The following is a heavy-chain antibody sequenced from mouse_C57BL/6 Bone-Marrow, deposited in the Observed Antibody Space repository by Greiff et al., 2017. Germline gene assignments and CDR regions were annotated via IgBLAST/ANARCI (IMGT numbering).Heavy chain of an antibody. CDR3: ASAYAMDY. CDR1: GFTFSDYG. CDR2: ISSGSSTI. Sequence: EVKLVESGGGLVKAGGSLKLSCAASGFTFSDYGMHWVRQAPEKGLEWVAYISSGSSTIYYADTVKGRFTISRDNAKNTLFLQMTSLRSEDTAMYYCASAYAMDYWGQGTSVTVSS. J-gene: IGHJ4*01. V-gene: IGHV5-17*01.